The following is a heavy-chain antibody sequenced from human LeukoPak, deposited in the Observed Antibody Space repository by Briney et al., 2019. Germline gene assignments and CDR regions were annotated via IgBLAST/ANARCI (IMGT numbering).Heavy chain of an antibody. J-gene: IGHJ4*02. V-gene: IGHV4-38-2*02. D-gene: IGHD2-2*01. CDR2: IYYSGST. CDR3: ARVPRAYYFDY. CDR1: DYSISSGYY. Sequence: PSGTLSLTCTVSDYSISSGYYWGCIRQPPGKGLGWIASIYYSGSTYYNPSLKSRVTMSVDTSKNQFSLKLTSVTAADTAVYYCARVPRAYYFDYWGQGTLLTVSS.